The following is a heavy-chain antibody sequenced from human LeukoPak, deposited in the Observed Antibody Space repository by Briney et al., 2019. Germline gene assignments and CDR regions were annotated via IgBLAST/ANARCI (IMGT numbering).Heavy chain of an antibody. J-gene: IGHJ5*02. CDR2: IYTSGST. CDR3: ARGVYYYDSSGYYVGTHDP. V-gene: IGHV4-4*07. Sequence: PSETLSLTCTVSGGSISSYYWSWNRQPAGKGLEWIGHIYTSGSTNYNPSLKSRVTMSVDTPKNQFSLKLSSVTAADTAVYYCARGVYYYDSSGYYVGTHDPWGQGTLVTVSS. CDR1: GGSISSYY. D-gene: IGHD3-22*01.